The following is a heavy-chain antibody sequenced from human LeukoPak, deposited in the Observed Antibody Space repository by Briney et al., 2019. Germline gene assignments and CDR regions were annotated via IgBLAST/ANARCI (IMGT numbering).Heavy chain of an antibody. CDR1: GFTFSSYG. V-gene: IGHV3-30*02. D-gene: IGHD1-26*01. J-gene: IGHJ4*02. Sequence: GGSLRLSCAASGFTFSSYGMHWVRQAPGKGLEWVAFIRYDGSNKNYGDSVKGRFTISRDNSKNTLYLQMNSLRAEDTAVYYCARDYSGGWNDYWGQGIRVTVSS. CDR2: IRYDGSNK. CDR3: ARDYSGGWNDY.